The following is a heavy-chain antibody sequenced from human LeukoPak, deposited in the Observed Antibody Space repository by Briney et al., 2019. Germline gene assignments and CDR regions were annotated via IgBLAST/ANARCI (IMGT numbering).Heavy chain of an antibody. CDR1: GFTFDDYG. J-gene: IGHJ4*02. D-gene: IGHD3-9*01. V-gene: IGHV3-20*04. CDR3: ARTDDILTGAFDY. CDR2: INWSGGNT. Sequence: GGSLRLSCVASGFTFDDYGMSWVRQAPGKGLEWVSGINWSGGNTGYVDSVKGRFTISRDNAKNSLYLQMNSLRAEDTAVYYCARTDDILTGAFDYWGQGTLVTVSS.